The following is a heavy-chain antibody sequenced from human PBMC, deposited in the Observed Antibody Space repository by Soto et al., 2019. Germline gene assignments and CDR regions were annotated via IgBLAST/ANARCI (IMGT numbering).Heavy chain of an antibody. Sequence: SETLSLTCVVSGGSFDTYYWNWIRHSPGKGLEWIGESNHRGSNNYSPSLKSRVTISLDTSKNQFSLKLTSVTAADTAVYYCARGGSSDWQVALDMWGQGTMVTVSS. CDR1: GGSFDTYY. CDR3: ARGGSSDWQVALDM. D-gene: IGHD6-19*01. CDR2: SNHRGSN. J-gene: IGHJ3*02. V-gene: IGHV4-34*01.